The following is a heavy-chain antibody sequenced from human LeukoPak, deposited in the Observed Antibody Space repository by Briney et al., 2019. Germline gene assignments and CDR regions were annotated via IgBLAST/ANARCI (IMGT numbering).Heavy chain of an antibody. CDR3: AKDGTKTVGATRAVDY. Sequence: GRSLRLSCAASGFTFSSYGMHWVRQAPGKGLEWVAVISYDGSNKYYADSVKGRFTISRDNSKNTLYLQMNSLRAEDTAVYYCAKDGTKTVGATRAVDYWGQGTLVTVSS. D-gene: IGHD1-26*01. CDR1: GFTFSSYG. V-gene: IGHV3-30*18. CDR2: ISYDGSNK. J-gene: IGHJ4*02.